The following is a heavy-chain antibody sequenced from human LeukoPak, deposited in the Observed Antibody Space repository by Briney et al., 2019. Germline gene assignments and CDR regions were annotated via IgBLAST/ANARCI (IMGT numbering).Heavy chain of an antibody. CDR3: ARARAAAVLNWFDP. CDR2: IYPGDSVT. Sequence: GESLLSPCWGSACSFISYWICWVRHMPRKGLEWMGIIYPGDSVTRYSPPFQRQVTISAGKSISTDYPQWSSLKASDTAMYYCARARAAAVLNWFDPWGQGNLGTVSS. J-gene: IGHJ5*02. CDR1: ACSFISYW. V-gene: IGHV5-51*01. D-gene: IGHD6-13*01.